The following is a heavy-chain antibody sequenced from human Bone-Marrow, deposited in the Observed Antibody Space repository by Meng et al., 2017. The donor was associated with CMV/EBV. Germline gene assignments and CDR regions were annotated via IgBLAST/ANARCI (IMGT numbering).Heavy chain of an antibody. CDR3: ARDKVASSVWHDY. Sequence: QVQLVQAGAGVKKPGASVKCSFKASGYPFTGYYMHWVRQAPGQGLEWMGWINPNSGGTNYAQKFQGRVTMTRDTSISTAYMELSRLRSDDTAVYYCARDKVASSVWHDYWGQGTLVTVSS. CDR1: GYPFTGYY. V-gene: IGHV1-2*02. D-gene: IGHD6-19*01. CDR2: INPNSGGT. J-gene: IGHJ4*02.